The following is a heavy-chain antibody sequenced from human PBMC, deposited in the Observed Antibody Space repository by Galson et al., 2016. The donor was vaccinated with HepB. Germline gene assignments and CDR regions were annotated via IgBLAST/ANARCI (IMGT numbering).Heavy chain of an antibody. CDR3: VRGNSGWFDAFDI. J-gene: IGHJ3*02. CDR2: INHSGST. V-gene: IGHV4-34*01. D-gene: IGHD6-19*01. CDR1: GGSFSVYY. Sequence: SETLSLTCAIYGGSFSVYYWTWIRQPPGKGLEWIGEINHSGSTNYNPSLKSRVTISLDTPKNQFSLKLYSVTAADTAVYYCVRGNSGWFDAFDIWGQGTMVTVSS.